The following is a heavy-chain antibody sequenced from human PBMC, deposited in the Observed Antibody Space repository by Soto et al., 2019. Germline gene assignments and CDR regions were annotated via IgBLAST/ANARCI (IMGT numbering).Heavy chain of an antibody. CDR1: GFSFRNYG. CDR3: VKEKLYGNYEYYFDS. V-gene: IGHV3-9*01. J-gene: IGHJ4*02. Sequence: EVHLVESGGGLVQPGRSLRLSCAASGFSFRNYGMHWVRRVPGKGLEWVSGIRWHSGTIGYADSVRGRFTISRDNAKNSLYLQMNSLRPEDTALYYCVKEKLYGNYEYYFDSWGQGTLVTVSS. CDR2: IRWHSGTI. D-gene: IGHD3-3*01.